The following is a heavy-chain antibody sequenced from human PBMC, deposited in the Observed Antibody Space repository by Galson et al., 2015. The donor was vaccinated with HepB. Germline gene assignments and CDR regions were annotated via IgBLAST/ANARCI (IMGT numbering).Heavy chain of an antibody. CDR3: ARELLAITMVRGVTNAAFDI. Sequence: SVKVSCKASGYTFTSYYMHWVRQAPGQGLEWMGIINPSGGSTSYAQKLQGRVTMTRDTSTSTVYMELSSLRSEDTAVYYCARELLAITMVRGVTNAAFDIWGQGTMVTVSS. V-gene: IGHV1-46*04. D-gene: IGHD3-10*01. CDR1: GYTFTSYY. CDR2: INPSGGST. J-gene: IGHJ3*02.